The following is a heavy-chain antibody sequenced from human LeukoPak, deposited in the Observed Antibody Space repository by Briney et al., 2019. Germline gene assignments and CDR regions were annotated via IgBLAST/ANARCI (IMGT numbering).Heavy chain of an antibody. D-gene: IGHD6-25*01. J-gene: IGHJ5*02. Sequence: PSETLSLTCAVYGGSFSGYYWSWIRQPPGKGLEWIGEINHSGSTNYNPSLKSRVTISVDTSKNQFSLKLSSVTAADTAVYYCAPLRRYSSVSRFDPWGQGTLVTVSS. CDR2: INHSGST. CDR3: APLRRYSSVSRFDP. V-gene: IGHV4-34*01. CDR1: GGSFSGYY.